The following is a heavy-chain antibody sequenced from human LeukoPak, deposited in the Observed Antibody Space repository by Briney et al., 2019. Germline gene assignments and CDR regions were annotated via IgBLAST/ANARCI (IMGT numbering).Heavy chain of an antibody. Sequence: ASVKVSCKASGYTFTGYYMHWVRQAPGQGLEWMGWINPNSGGTNYAQKFQGRVTMTRDTSISTAYMELSRLRSDDTAVYYCARVSEAAAGTRWAGNWFDPWGQGTLVTVSS. CDR2: INPNSGGT. D-gene: IGHD6-13*01. CDR3: ARVSEAAAGTRWAGNWFDP. CDR1: GYTFTGYY. J-gene: IGHJ5*02. V-gene: IGHV1-2*02.